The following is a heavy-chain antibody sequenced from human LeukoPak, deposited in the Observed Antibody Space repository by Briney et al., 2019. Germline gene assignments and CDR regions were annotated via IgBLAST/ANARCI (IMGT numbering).Heavy chain of an antibody. CDR3: ARDQTKWEPLRRRDYYYMDV. J-gene: IGHJ6*03. V-gene: IGHV3-30*04. CDR1: GFTFRSYA. Sequence: GGSLRLSCEASGFTFRSYAMHWVRQAPGKGLEWVAVISYAGSNNKYYSDSVKGRFTISRDNAKNSLYLQMNSLRAEDTAVYYCARDQTKWEPLRRRDYYYMDVWGKGTTVTVSS. CDR2: ISYAGSNNK. D-gene: IGHD1-26*01.